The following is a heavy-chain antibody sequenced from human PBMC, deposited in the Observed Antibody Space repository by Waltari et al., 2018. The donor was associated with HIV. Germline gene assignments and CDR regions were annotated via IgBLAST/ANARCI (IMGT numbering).Heavy chain of an antibody. J-gene: IGHJ6*02. Sequence: QGQLVQSGSELKKPGASVKGSCQASGYTFTRYAMNWVRQAPGQGLEWLGWINTNTGNPTYAQGFTGGFVFTLDTSVRTAHLQISSLKAEDTAGYYCARYPPTRSYSYKYYDMAVWGQGTTVTVSS. CDR1: GYTFTRYA. CDR2: INTNTGNP. D-gene: IGHD3-10*01. V-gene: IGHV7-4-1*02. CDR3: ARYPPTRSYSYKYYDMAV.